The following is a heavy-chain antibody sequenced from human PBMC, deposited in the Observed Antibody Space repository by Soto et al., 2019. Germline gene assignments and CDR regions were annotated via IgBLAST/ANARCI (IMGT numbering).Heavy chain of an antibody. J-gene: IGHJ6*02. CDR1: GFTFSSYS. D-gene: IGHD3-3*01. Sequence: GGSLRLSCAASGFTFSSYSMNWVRQAPGKGLEWVASISSSSSNKYYADSVKGRFTISRDNSKNTLYLQMNSLRAEDTAVYYCATLAAPWYDFWSGYYDGMDVWGQGTTVTVSS. V-gene: IGHV3-21*01. CDR3: ATLAAPWYDFWSGYYDGMDV. CDR2: ISSSSSNK.